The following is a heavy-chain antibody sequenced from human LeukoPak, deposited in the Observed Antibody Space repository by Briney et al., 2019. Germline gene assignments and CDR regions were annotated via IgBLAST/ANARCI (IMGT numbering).Heavy chain of an antibody. Sequence: PSETLSLTCTVSGGSISSGSYYWSWIRQPAGKGLEWIGRIYTSGSTNYNPSLKSRVTISVDTSKNQFSLKLSSVTAADTAVYYCARDQRSWYFDLWGRGTLVTVSS. CDR2: IYTSGST. CDR3: ARDQRSWYFDL. J-gene: IGHJ2*01. CDR1: GGSISSGSYY. V-gene: IGHV4-61*02.